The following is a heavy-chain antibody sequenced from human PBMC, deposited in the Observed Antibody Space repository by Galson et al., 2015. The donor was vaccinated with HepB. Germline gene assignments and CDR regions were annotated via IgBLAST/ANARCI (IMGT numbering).Heavy chain of an antibody. CDR2: ISVYSGNT. Sequence: SVKVSCKVSGYTFTSYAIGWVRQAPGQGLEWMGWISVYSGNTGYAQKLRDRVTMTADTFTGTAYMELRSLRSDDTAVYYCARGGDYDLLTGYLYFDFWGQGSLVTVSS. V-gene: IGHV1-18*04. J-gene: IGHJ4*02. D-gene: IGHD3-9*01. CDR1: GYTFTSYA. CDR3: ARGGDYDLLTGYLYFDF.